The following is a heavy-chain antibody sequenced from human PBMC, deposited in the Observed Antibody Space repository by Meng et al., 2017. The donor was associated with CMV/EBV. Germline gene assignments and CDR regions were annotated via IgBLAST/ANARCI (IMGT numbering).Heavy chain of an antibody. V-gene: IGHV3-53*01. J-gene: IGHJ3*02. Sequence: SLGLSCAASGFTVSTNYMNWVRQAPGKGLEWVSVIYSDRTTHYADSVRGRFTISRDNSKNTLYLQMSSLRAEDTAVYYCARGEIFDIWGQGTMVTVSS. CDR3: ARGEIFDI. CDR1: GFTVSTNY. CDR2: IYSDRTT. D-gene: IGHD1-26*01.